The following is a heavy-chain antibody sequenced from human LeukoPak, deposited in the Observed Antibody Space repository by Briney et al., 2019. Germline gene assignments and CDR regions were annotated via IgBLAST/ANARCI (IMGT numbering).Heavy chain of an antibody. CDR2: VYYSGST. J-gene: IGHJ4*02. CDR3: ARHVVARGYYFDY. CDR1: GGSISSYY. Sequence: SSETLSLTCTVSGGSISSYYWSWIRQPPGKGPEWIGYVYYSGSTNYNPSLKSRVTISVDTSKNQFSLKLSSVTAAGTAVYYCARHVVARGYYFDYWGQGTLVTVSS. V-gene: IGHV4-59*08. D-gene: IGHD2-15*01.